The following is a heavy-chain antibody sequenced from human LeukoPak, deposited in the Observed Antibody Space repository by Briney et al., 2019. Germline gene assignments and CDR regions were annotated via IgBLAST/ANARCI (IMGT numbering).Heavy chain of an antibody. CDR3: AKQGGAVAGLGALHYYYYYMDV. CDR1: GFTFSSYA. V-gene: IGHV3-23*01. Sequence: AGGSLRLSCAASGFTFSSYAMSWVRQAPGKGLEWVSAISGSGGSTYYADSVKGRFTISRDNSKNTLYLQMNSLRAEDTAVYYCAKQGGAVAGLGALHYYYYYMDVWGKGTTVTVSS. CDR2: ISGSGGST. D-gene: IGHD6-19*01. J-gene: IGHJ6*03.